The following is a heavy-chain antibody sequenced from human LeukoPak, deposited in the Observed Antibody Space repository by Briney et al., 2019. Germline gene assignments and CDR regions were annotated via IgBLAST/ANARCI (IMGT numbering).Heavy chain of an antibody. J-gene: IGHJ4*02. CDR3: ARGDDYYDVLTGYSPFAS. D-gene: IGHD3-9*01. CDR2: INPKSGVT. V-gene: IGHV1-8*01. CDR1: GFTFTSDD. Sequence: GASVKVSCKASGFTFTSDDINWVRQATGQGLEWMGCINPKSGVTDYAQKFQGRVTMTKNTSISTAYMELSSLRFDDTAVYFCARGDDYYDVLTGYSPFASWGQGTLVTVSS.